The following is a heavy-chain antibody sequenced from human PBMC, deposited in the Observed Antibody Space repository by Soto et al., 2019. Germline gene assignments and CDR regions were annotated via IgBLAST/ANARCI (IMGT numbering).Heavy chain of an antibody. J-gene: IGHJ6*02. V-gene: IGHV3-49*04. Sequence: GGSLRISCAASGFTLGNYAMSWVRHAPWNGLEWVGFIRSKAYCGTTEYAASVKGRFTISRDDSKSIAYLQMNSPKTEDTAVYYCYDFWSGPYEYYGMDVWGQGTTVTGSS. D-gene: IGHD3-3*01. CDR3: YDFWSGPYEYYGMDV. CDR1: GFTLGNYA. CDR2: IRSKAYCGTT.